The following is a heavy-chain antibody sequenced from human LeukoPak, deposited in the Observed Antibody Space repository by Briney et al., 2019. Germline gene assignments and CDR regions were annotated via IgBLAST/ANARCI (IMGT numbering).Heavy chain of an antibody. CDR1: GGSISSGGYY. D-gene: IGHD3-16*01. CDR2: IYYSGST. V-gene: IGHV4-31*03. J-gene: IGHJ3*01. Sequence: SETLSLTCTVSGGSISSGGYYWSWIRQHAGKDLEWIGYIYYSGSTNYKPSLKSRLTISVDTSKNQFSLKLSSVTAADTAVYYCAGGGRFGGRDGGEGFDLWGQGTMVTVYS. CDR3: AGGGRFGGRDGGEGFDL.